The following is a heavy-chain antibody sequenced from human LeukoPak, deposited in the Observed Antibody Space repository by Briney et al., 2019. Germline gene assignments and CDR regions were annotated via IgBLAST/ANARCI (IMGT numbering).Heavy chain of an antibody. CDR1: GYTFTSYG. Sequence: ASVKVSCKASGYTFTSYGISWVRQAPGQGLEWMGWISAYKGNTNYAQKLQGRVTMTTDTSTSTAYMELRSLRSDDTAVYYCARDEQYSSSWYGGLSFDYWGQGTLVTVSS. CDR3: ARDEQYSSSWYGGLSFDY. D-gene: IGHD6-13*01. V-gene: IGHV1-18*01. CDR2: ISAYKGNT. J-gene: IGHJ4*02.